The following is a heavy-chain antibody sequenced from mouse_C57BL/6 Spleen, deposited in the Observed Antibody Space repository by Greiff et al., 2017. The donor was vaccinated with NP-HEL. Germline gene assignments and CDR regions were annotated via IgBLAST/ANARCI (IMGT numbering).Heavy chain of an antibody. CDR2: IDPEDGDT. J-gene: IGHJ3*01. D-gene: IGHD1-1*01. CDR3: TTPHYYGSSYDWFAY. Sequence: EVQLQQSGAELVRPGASVKLSCTASGFNIKDYYMHWVKQRPEQGLEWIGRIDPEDGDTEYAPKFQGKATMTADTSSNTAYLQLSSLTSEDTAVYYCTTPHYYGSSYDWFAYWGQGTLVTVSA. CDR1: GFNIKDYY. V-gene: IGHV14-1*01.